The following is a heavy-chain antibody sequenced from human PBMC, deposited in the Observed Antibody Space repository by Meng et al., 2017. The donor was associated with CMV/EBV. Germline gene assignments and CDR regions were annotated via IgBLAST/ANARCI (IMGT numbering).Heavy chain of an antibody. V-gene: IGHV4-39*01. D-gene: IGHD3-3*01. Sequence: GSLRLSCTVSGGSISSSSYYWGWIRQPPGKGLEWIGSIYYSGSTYYNPSLKSRVTISVDTSKNQFSLKLSFVTAADTAVYYCARVSIFGVVTGRTFGFDYWGQGTLVTVSS. CDR1: GGSISSSSYY. CDR3: ARVSIFGVVTGRTFGFDY. J-gene: IGHJ4*02. CDR2: IYYSGST.